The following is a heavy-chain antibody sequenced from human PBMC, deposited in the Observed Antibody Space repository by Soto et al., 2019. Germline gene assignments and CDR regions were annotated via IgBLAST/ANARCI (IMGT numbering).Heavy chain of an antibody. V-gene: IGHV3-23*01. CDR3: AKCIWGTYRSPGMDV. CDR2: ISGGADST. D-gene: IGHD3-16*02. CDR1: GFTFSSYA. Sequence: GGSLRLSCAASGFTFSSYAISWVRQAPRKKLELIKTISGGADSTYFTDSVKGRFTISRDNSKDTLYLQMNSLRAEDTAVYYCAKCIWGTYRSPGMDVWGKGTTVTVSS. J-gene: IGHJ6*04.